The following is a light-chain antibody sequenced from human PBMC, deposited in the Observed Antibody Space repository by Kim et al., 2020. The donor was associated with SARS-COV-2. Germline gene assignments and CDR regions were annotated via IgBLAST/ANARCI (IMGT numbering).Light chain of an antibody. CDR2: DAS. Sequence: DIQMTQSPSTLSASVGDRVTITCRASQSINIWLAWYHQKPAKAPKLLIYDASSLASGVPSRFSGSGSGTEFTLTISSLQPDDFATYYCQQYNSYSITFGQGTRLESK. V-gene: IGKV1-5*01. J-gene: IGKJ5*01. CDR1: QSINIW. CDR3: QQYNSYSIT.